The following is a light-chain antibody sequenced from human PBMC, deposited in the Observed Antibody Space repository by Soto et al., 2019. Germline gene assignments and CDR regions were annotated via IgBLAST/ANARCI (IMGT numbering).Light chain of an antibody. V-gene: IGKV3-15*01. CDR1: QSVSSR. CDR3: QQYDNWPLT. J-gene: IGKJ4*01. CDR2: VAS. Sequence: EIVMTQSPATLSVSPGERATLSCRPSQSVSSRLAWYHQNPGQAPRLLIYVASTRATGIPARFSGSGSGTEFTLTISSLKSEDFAVYYCQQYDNWPLTFGGGTEVEIK.